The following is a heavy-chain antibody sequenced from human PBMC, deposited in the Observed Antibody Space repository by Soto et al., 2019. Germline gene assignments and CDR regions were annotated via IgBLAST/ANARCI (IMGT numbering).Heavy chain of an antibody. CDR1: GLTFSSYG. V-gene: IGHV3-30*18. CDR2: ISPDGRNK. D-gene: IGHD7-27*01. CDR3: AKAATPWAFDY. Sequence: QVQLVESGGGVVQPGSSLRLSCAASGLTFSSYGMHWVRQAPGKGLEWVGFISPDGRNKYYVDSAKGRFTISRDNSKNPLFLQMTGLGVEDTAVYYGAKAATPWAFDYWAQEPWSPSPQ. J-gene: IGHJ4*01.